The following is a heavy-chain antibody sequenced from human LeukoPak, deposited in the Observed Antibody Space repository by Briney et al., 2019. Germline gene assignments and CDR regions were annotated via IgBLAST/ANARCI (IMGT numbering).Heavy chain of an antibody. CDR2: IYSGGST. CDR3: ASHSKSVVVVPAEGPDAFDI. CDR1: GFTFSSYS. Sequence: GGSLRLSCAASGFTFSSYSMNWVRQAPGKGLEWVSVIYSGGSTYYADSVKGRFTISRDNSKNTLYLQMNSLRAEDTAVYYCASHSKSVVVVPAEGPDAFDIWGQGTMVTVSS. D-gene: IGHD2-2*01. J-gene: IGHJ3*02. V-gene: IGHV3-66*02.